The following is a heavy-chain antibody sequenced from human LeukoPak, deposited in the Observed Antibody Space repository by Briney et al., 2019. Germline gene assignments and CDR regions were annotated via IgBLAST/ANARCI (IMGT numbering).Heavy chain of an antibody. CDR3: ARLNDFWSGYFRYFDY. V-gene: IGHV4-59*01. J-gene: IGHJ4*02. CDR2: IYYSGST. D-gene: IGHD3-3*01. CDR1: GGSISSYY. Sequence: SETLSLTCTVSGGSISSYYWSWIRQPPGKGLEWIGYIYYSGSTNYNPSLKSRVTISVGTSKNQFSLKLSSVTAADTAVYYCARLNDFWSGYFRYFDYWGQGTLVTVSS.